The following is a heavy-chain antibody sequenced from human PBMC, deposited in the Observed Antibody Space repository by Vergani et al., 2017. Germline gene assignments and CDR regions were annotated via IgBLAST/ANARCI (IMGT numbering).Heavy chain of an antibody. J-gene: IGHJ6*02. CDR1: GGSTSSGSYY. Sequence: QVQLQESGPGLVRPSQTLSLTSTVSGGSTSSGSYYWSWFRQPARKVLEWIGRFYTGGGTSYNPTLKSRVTISVDTSNNQSSLQLSSVTAADTAVYYCARDPLYSTTWPFLLLDMDVWGQGTTVTVSS. V-gene: IGHV4-61*02. CDR3: ARDPLYSTTWPFLLLDMDV. D-gene: IGHD6-13*01. CDR2: FYTGGGT.